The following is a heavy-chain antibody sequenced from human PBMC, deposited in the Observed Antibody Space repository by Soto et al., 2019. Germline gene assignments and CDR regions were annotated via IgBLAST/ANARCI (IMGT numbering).Heavy chain of an antibody. CDR1: GGSFSGYY. Sequence: SETLSLTCAVYGGSFSGYYWSWIRQPPGKGLEWIGEINHSGSTNYNPFLKSRVTISVDTSKNQFSLKLSSVTAADTAVYYCARGETHNDAFDIWGQGTMVTVSS. V-gene: IGHV4-34*01. J-gene: IGHJ3*02. CDR3: ARGETHNDAFDI. CDR2: INHSGST.